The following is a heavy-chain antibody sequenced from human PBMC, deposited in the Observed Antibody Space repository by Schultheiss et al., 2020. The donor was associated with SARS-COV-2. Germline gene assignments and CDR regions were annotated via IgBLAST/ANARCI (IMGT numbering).Heavy chain of an antibody. CDR3: ARDESLLPSPVRGGIVVVPAAPFYMDV. V-gene: IGHV3-48*04. CDR1: GFTFSSYS. J-gene: IGHJ6*03. Sequence: GESLKISCAASGFTFSSYSMNWVRQAPGKGLEWVSYISSSSSTIYYADSVEGRFTISRDNAKNSLYLQMNSLRAEDTAVYYCARDESLLPSPVRGGIVVVPAAPFYMDVWGKGTTVTVSS. CDR2: ISSSSSTI. D-gene: IGHD2-2*01.